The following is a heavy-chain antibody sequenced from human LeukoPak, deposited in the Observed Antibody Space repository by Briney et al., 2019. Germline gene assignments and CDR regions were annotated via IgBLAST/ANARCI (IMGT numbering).Heavy chain of an antibody. Sequence: PGGSLRLSCAASGFTFDTFGMNWVRQAPGKGLERVASVSTTVDNTYYADSVKGRFTISRDNSVNTLYLQMNSLRADDTAIYYCAKGTVRFLEWGQRVYFDYWGQGALATVSS. CDR2: VSTTVDNT. V-gene: IGHV3-23*01. D-gene: IGHD3-3*01. CDR1: GFTFDTFG. J-gene: IGHJ4*02. CDR3: AKGTVRFLEWGQRVYFDY.